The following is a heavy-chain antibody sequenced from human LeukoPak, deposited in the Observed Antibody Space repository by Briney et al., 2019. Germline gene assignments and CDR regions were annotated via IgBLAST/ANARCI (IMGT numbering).Heavy chain of an antibody. D-gene: IGHD2-15*01. CDR2: IIPNSGTT. CDR3: ARSTPIVRYCSGGGCNEADYYYYGMDV. CDR1: GGTFSSYA. Sequence: SVKVSCKASGGTFSSYAISWVRQAPGQGLEWMGGIIPNSGTTNYTQRFQGRVTIIADESTSTAYMELNSLISEDTAVYYCARSTPIVRYCSGGGCNEADYYYYGMDVWGQGTTVTVSS. J-gene: IGHJ6*02. V-gene: IGHV1-69*13.